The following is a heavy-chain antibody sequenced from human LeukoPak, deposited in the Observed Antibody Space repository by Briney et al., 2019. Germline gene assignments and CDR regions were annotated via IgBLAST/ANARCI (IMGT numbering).Heavy chain of an antibody. CDR1: GFTFSNSA. CDR3: AKKGPMDV. J-gene: IGHJ6*03. V-gene: IGHV3-23*01. CDR2: VTGSGSGT. Sequence: GGSLRLSCAASGFTFSNSALTWVRQAPGKGLQWVAAVTGSGSGTFYRDSVKGRFTVSRDNSKNTLYLQMNSLRAEDTAVYYCAKKGPMDVWGRGTTVTVSS.